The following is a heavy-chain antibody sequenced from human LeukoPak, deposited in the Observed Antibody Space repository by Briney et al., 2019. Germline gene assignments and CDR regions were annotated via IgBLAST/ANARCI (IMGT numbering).Heavy chain of an antibody. V-gene: IGHV3-30*02. Sequence: PGGSLRLSCAASGFTFSSYGMHWVRQAPGKGLEWVAVIWYDGSNKYYADSVKGRFTISRDNSKNTLYLQMNSLRAEDTAVYYCAKAGYSSRWYVDYWGQGTLVLVSS. J-gene: IGHJ4*02. CDR3: AKAGYSSRWYVDY. CDR1: GFTFSSYG. CDR2: IWYDGSNK. D-gene: IGHD6-13*01.